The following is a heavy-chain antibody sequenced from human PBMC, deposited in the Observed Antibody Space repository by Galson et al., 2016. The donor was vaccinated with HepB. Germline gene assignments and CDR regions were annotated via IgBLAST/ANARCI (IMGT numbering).Heavy chain of an antibody. Sequence: LSLTCTVSGGSIISNSYYWGWIRQPPGKGLEWIGSISGAGSTSHNPSLMRRFIMSVDTSKNQFSLKLTSVTAADAALYFCAYDSNWYGVRYWGQGTLVTVSS. CDR1: GGSIISNSYY. J-gene: IGHJ4*02. D-gene: IGHD4-11*01. CDR2: ISGAGST. V-gene: IGHV4-39*01. CDR3: AYDSNWYGVRY.